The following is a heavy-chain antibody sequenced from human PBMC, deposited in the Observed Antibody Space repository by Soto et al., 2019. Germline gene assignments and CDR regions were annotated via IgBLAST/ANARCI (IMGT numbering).Heavy chain of an antibody. CDR3: ARGDKLFLNWFDP. J-gene: IGHJ5*02. D-gene: IGHD3-22*01. CDR2: IYYSGST. Sequence: SETLSLTCTVSGGSISSYYWSWIRQPPGKGLEWIGYIYYSGSTNYNPSLKSRVTISVDTSKNQFSLKLSSVTAADTAVYYCARGDKLFLNWFDPWGQGTLVTVSS. V-gene: IGHV4-59*01. CDR1: GGSISSYY.